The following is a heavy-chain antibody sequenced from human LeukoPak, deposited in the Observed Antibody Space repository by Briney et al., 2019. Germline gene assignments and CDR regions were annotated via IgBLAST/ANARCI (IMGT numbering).Heavy chain of an antibody. V-gene: IGHV3-9*01. J-gene: IGHJ6*02. CDR1: GFTFDDYA. Sequence: GGSLRLSCAASGFTFDDYAMHWVRQAPGEGLEWVSGISWNSGSIGYADSVKGRFTISRDNAKNSLYLQMNSLRAEDTALYYCAKDMRSKSYYYYGMGVWGQGTTVTVSS. CDR3: AKDMRSKSYYYYGMGV. D-gene: IGHD4-11*01. CDR2: ISWNSGSI.